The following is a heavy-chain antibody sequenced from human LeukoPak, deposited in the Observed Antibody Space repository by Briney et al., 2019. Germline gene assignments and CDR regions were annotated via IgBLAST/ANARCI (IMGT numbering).Heavy chain of an antibody. V-gene: IGHV3-21*01. D-gene: IGHD1-26*01. J-gene: IGHJ4*02. CDR1: GFTFNSYS. Sequence: PGGSLRLSCVASGFTFNSYSMNWVRQAPGKGLEWVSSISSGSSYIYYADSVKGRFTISRDNAKNSLYLQMNSLRAEDTAVYYCARDRWELRGEFVYWGQGTLVTVSS. CDR3: ARDRWELRGEFVY. CDR2: ISSGSSYI.